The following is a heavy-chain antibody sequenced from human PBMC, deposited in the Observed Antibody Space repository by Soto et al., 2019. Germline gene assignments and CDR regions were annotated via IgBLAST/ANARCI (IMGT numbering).Heavy chain of an antibody. CDR3: IGSFPF. J-gene: IGHJ4*02. V-gene: IGHV3-49*03. CDR2: IRSQPYGGTA. D-gene: IGHD3-10*01. CDR1: GFPFGNFL. Sequence: EVYLVESGGGLVEPGRSLRHSCTASGFPFGNFLMSWFRQAPGKGMEWVGFIRSQPYGGTAEYAASVRGRFTISRDDSKGIAYLQMNSLQTEDSGVYYCIGSFPFWGQGTLVTVSS.